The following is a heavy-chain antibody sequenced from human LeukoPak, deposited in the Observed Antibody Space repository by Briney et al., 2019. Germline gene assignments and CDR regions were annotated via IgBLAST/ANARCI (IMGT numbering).Heavy chain of an antibody. CDR3: TRAASSGPLFTYHMDV. J-gene: IGHJ6*03. CDR2: INPNSGGT. CDR1: GYTFTGYY. Sequence: AASVKVSCKASGYTFTGYYMHWVRQAPGQGLEWMGWINPNSGGTNYAQKFQGRVTMTRDTSISTAYMELSRLRSDDTAVYYCTRAASSGPLFTYHMDVWGKGTTVTVSS. D-gene: IGHD3-22*01. V-gene: IGHV1-2*02.